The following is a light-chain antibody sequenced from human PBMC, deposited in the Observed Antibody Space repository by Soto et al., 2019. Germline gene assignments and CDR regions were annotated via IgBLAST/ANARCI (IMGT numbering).Light chain of an antibody. Sequence: QSVLTQPPSVSGAPGQRVTISCTGMSSNIGAGYDVHWYQQLPGTAPKLLIYGSSDRPSGVPDRFSGSKSGTSAYLAITGLQAEDEAEYYCQSYDGSLSGYVFGTGTKVTVL. CDR2: GSS. V-gene: IGLV1-40*01. CDR3: QSYDGSLSGYV. J-gene: IGLJ1*01. CDR1: SSNIGAGYD.